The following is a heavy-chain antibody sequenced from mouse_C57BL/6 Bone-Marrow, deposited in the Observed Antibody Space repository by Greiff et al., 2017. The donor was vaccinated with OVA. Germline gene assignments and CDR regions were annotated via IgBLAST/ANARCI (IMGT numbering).Heavy chain of an antibody. Sequence: QVQLQQPGAELVKPGASVKMSCKASGYTFTSYWITWVKQRPGQGLEWIGDIYPGSGSTNYNEKFKSKATLTVDTSSSPAYMQLSSLTSEDSAVYYCARKALTLGYWYFDVGGTGTTVTVSS. CDR1: GYTFTSYW. CDR3: ARKALTLGYWYFDV. CDR2: IYPGSGST. V-gene: IGHV1-55*01. J-gene: IGHJ1*03. D-gene: IGHD1-1*02.